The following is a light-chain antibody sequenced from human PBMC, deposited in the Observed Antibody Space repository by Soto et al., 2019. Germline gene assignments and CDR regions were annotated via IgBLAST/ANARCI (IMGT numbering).Light chain of an antibody. CDR2: YDS. CDR3: QVWDIMTDNYV. CDR1: NIGDKR. J-gene: IGLJ1*01. Sequence: SYELTQPPSVSVAPEKTTTITCGGNNIGDKRVHWYRQKSGQAPVLLISYDSDRPSRIPERFSGSNSGNTATLTISRVEAGDEADYYCQVWDIMTDNYVFGGGTKLTVL. V-gene: IGLV3-21*04.